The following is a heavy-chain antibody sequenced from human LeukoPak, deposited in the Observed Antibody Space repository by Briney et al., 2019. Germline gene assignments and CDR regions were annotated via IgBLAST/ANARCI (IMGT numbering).Heavy chain of an antibody. V-gene: IGHV1-46*01. CDR1: GYTFTSYY. J-gene: IGHJ4*02. CDR3: ARESVGNFRFYYFDY. D-gene: IGHD3-3*01. Sequence: ASVKVSCKASGYTFTSYYMHWVRQAPGQGLEWMGIINPSGGSTSYAQKFRGRVTMTRYMSTSTVYMELSSLSSEDTAVYYCARESVGNFRFYYFDYWGQGTLVTVSS. CDR2: INPSGGST.